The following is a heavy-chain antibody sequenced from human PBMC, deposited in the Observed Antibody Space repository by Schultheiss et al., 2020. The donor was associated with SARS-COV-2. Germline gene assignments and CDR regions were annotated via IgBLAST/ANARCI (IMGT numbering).Heavy chain of an antibody. D-gene: IGHD6-19*01. V-gene: IGHV3-74*01. CDR2: INDDGSST. CDR1: GFTVSTNY. CDR3: ARPVAGTRNALDI. Sequence: GGSLRLSCAASGFTVSTNYMSWVRQAPGKGLEWVSRINDDGSSTNYADSVKGRFTISRDNAKNTLYLQMNSLRDEDTAVYYCARPVAGTRNALDIWGQGTLVTVSS. J-gene: IGHJ4*02.